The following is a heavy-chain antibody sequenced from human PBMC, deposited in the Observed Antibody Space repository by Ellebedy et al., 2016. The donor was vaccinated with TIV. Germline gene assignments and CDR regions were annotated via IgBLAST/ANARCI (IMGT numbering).Heavy chain of an antibody. CDR3: AKDMVGGWGSFDY. Sequence: PGGSLRLSCAASGFTFEDFAMHWVRQAPGKGLEWVSGISWNSDSIDYADSVKGRFTISRDKGKNSLYLQMNSLRAEDTALYYCAKDMVGGWGSFDYWGQGTLVTVSS. CDR2: ISWNSDSI. V-gene: IGHV3-9*01. CDR1: GFTFEDFA. D-gene: IGHD6-19*01. J-gene: IGHJ4*02.